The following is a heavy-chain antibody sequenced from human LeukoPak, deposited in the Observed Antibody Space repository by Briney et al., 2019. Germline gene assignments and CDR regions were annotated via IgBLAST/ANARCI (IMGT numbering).Heavy chain of an antibody. CDR2: ISGSGGST. D-gene: IGHD3-16*02. V-gene: IGHV3-23*01. CDR1: GFTFSSYA. Sequence: PGGSLRLSCAASGFTFSSYAMSWVRQAPGKGLEWVSAISGSGGSTYYADSVKGRFTISRDNSKNTLYLQMNSLRAEATAVYYCAKVPVIRRGRENYFDFWGQGTLVTVSS. J-gene: IGHJ4*02. CDR3: AKVPVIRRGRENYFDF.